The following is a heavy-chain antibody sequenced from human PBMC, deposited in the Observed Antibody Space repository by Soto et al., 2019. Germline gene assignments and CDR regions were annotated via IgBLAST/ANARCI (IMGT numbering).Heavy chain of an antibody. CDR3: ARHDSSGYYPYAFDI. V-gene: IGHV1-69*02. J-gene: IGHJ3*02. D-gene: IGHD3-22*01. Sequence: GASVKVSCKASGGTFSSYTISWVRQAPGQGLEWMGRIIPILGIANYAQKFQGRVTITADKSTSTAYMELSSLRSEDTAVYYCARHDSSGYYPYAFDIWGQGTMVTVSS. CDR2: IIPILGIA. CDR1: GGTFSSYT.